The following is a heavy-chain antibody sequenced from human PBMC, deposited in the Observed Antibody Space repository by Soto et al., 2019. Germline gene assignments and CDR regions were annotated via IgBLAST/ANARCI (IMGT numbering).Heavy chain of an antibody. CDR3: AILAGIAARPDYYYYGMDV. D-gene: IGHD6-6*01. Sequence: AAVKGSCKGCGCTFSSYAISWVRQAPGQGLEWMGGIIPIFGTANYAQKFQGRVTITADKSTSTAYMELSSLRSEDTAVYYCAILAGIAARPDYYYYGMDVWGQGTTVTVSS. CDR2: IIPIFGTA. J-gene: IGHJ6*02. V-gene: IGHV1-69*06. CDR1: GCTFSSYA.